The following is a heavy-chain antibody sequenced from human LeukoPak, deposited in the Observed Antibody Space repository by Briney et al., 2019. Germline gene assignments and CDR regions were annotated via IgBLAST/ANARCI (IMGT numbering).Heavy chain of an antibody. CDR1: GLTFSVYG. CDR2: ISRSGGST. D-gene: IGHD2-21*02. J-gene: IGHJ4*02. CDR3: EKLKWMTPKYSFDY. Sequence: GGSLRLSCAASGLTFSVYGMSWVRQAPGEGLEWVSAISRSGGSTDYADSVKGRFTISRDNSQSTVYLKMNSLRVEDTATYYCEKLKWMTPKYSFDYWGQGILVTVSS. V-gene: IGHV3-23*01.